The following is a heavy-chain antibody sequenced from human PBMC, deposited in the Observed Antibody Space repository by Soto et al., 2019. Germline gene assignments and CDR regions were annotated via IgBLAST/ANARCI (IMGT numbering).Heavy chain of an antibody. CDR3: ATLDEHDYGHLRPATNAFDI. J-gene: IGHJ3*02. Sequence: PGGSLRLSCAASGVTFSSYGMHWVRQAPGKGLEWVAVISYDGSNKYYADSVKGRFTISRDNSKNTLYLQMNSLRAEDTAVYYCATLDEHDYGHLRPATNAFDIWGQGTMVTVSS. D-gene: IGHD4-17*01. CDR2: ISYDGSNK. CDR1: GVTFSSYG. V-gene: IGHV3-30*03.